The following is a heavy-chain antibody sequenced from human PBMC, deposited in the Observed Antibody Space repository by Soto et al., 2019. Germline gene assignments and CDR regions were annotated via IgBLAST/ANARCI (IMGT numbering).Heavy chain of an antibody. CDR2: INPICGTA. CDR3: AREGGYSYGFDY. V-gene: IGHV1-8*02. D-gene: IGHD5-18*01. CDR1: GGTFSSYA. Sequence: ASVKVSCKASGGTFSSYAINWVRQATGQGLEWLGWINPICGTASYAQKFQGRVTMSRNTSISTAYMELSSLRSEDTAVYYCAREGGYSYGFDYWGQGTLVTVSS. J-gene: IGHJ4*02.